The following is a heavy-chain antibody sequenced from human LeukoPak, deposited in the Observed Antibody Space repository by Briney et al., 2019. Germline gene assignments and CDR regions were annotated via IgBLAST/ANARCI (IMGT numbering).Heavy chain of an antibody. D-gene: IGHD3-10*02. Sequence: PGGSLRLSCAASGFTFSNYDIHWVRQAPGKGLEWVAVIRYDGSNQYYADSVKGRFTISRDNTKNSLYLQMNSLRAEDTAVYYCAELGITMIGGVWGKGNTVTISS. CDR1: GFTFSNYD. CDR2: IRYDGSNQ. CDR3: AELGITMIGGV. J-gene: IGHJ6*04. V-gene: IGHV3-33*03.